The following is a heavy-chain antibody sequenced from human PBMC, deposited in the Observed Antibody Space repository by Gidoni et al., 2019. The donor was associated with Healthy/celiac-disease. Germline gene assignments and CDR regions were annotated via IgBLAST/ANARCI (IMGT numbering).Heavy chain of an antibody. CDR1: GGTFSSYT. Sequence: QVKLVQAGAEVKKPGSSVKVSSKASGGTFSSYTISRVRQAPGPGLEWMGRSIPILGIANYAQKFQGRVTITADQSTSTAYLELSSLRSEDTAVYYCARLAAAGTTNERGCKDYWGQGTLVTVSS. V-gene: IGHV1-69*02. CDR3: ARLAAAGTTNERGCKDY. D-gene: IGHD6-13*01. CDR2: SIPILGIA. J-gene: IGHJ4*02.